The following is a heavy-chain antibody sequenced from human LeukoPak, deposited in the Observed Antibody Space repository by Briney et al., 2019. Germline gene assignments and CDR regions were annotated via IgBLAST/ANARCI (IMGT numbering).Heavy chain of an antibody. CDR1: DYSISRGYY. CDR3: ARNPGKVGATLFNWFDA. CDR2: IYHIGNT. J-gene: IGHJ5*02. D-gene: IGHD1-26*01. Sequence: SETLSPACTVSDYSISRGYYWGWIRQPPGRGLEWIGNIYHIGNTHYNPSLKSRITIPLDKSKNQFSLKLTSVTAADTAMYYCARNPGKVGATLFNWFDAWGQGTLVTVSS. V-gene: IGHV4-38-2*02.